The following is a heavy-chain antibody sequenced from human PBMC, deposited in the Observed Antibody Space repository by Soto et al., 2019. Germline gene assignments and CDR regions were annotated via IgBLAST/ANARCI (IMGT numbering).Heavy chain of an antibody. Sequence: GGSLRLSCAASGSSFKDYAMHWVRQAPGKGLEWVSGIKCFSNNMGYADFVKCRFTICRDNAKDELFPQKNRPKGGDTAGLFLSGRGLALPYSASHWFDPWGHGTLVTVSS. D-gene: IGHD3-10*01. CDR1: GSSFKDYA. CDR2: IKCFSNNM. CDR3: SGRGLALPYSASHWFDP. J-gene: IGHJ5*02. V-gene: IGHV3-9*01.